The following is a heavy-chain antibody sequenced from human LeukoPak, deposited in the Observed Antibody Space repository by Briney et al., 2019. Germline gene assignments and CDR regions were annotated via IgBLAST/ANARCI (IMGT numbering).Heavy chain of an antibody. J-gene: IGHJ4*02. CDR2: INHSGST. D-gene: IGHD6-19*01. CDR3: ARGRDSSGHPGGEY. Sequence: SETLSLTCAVYGGSFSGYYWSWIRQPPGKGLEWIGEINHSGSTHYNPSLKSRVTISVDTSKNQFSLKLSSVTAADTAVYYCARGRDSSGHPGGEYWGQGTLVTVSS. V-gene: IGHV4-34*01. CDR1: GGSFSGYY.